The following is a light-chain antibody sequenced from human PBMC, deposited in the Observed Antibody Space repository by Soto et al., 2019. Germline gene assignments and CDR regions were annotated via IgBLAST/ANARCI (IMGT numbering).Light chain of an antibody. J-gene: IGLJ2*01. CDR1: SSNIGNNY. V-gene: IGLV1-51*01. CDR2: DNN. Sequence: QAVVTQPPSVSAAPGQKVTISCSGSSSNIGNNYVSWYQQLPGTAHKLLIYDNNKRPSGIPDRFSGSKSGTSATLGITGLQTGDEADYYCGTWDSSLSAVVFGGGTKLTVL. CDR3: GTWDSSLSAVV.